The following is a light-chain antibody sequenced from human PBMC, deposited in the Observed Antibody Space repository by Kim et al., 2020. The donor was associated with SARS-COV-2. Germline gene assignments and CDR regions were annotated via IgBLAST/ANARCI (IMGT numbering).Light chain of an antibody. V-gene: IGLV3-19*01. CDR1: SLRNYY. Sequence: ALGQTVRITCQGDSLRNYYASWYQQKPGQAPVLVIYGKNNRPSGIPDRFSGSISGTPASLTITGAQAEDEADYYCNSRDSSGNHFVFGTGTKLTVL. CDR3: NSRDSSGNHFV. J-gene: IGLJ1*01. CDR2: GKN.